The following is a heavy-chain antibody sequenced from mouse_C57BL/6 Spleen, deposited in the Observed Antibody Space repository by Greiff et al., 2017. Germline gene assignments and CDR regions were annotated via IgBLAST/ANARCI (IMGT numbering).Heavy chain of an antibody. V-gene: IGHV1-43*01. CDR3: ARSGYAMDY. CDR2: INPSTGGT. J-gene: IGHJ4*01. CDR1: GYTFTGYY. D-gene: IGHD4-1*01. Sequence: VQLKESGPELVKPGASVTISCKASGYTFTGYYMHWVKQSSEKSLEWIGEINPSTGGTSYNQKFKGKATLTVDKSSSTAYMQLKSLTSEDSAVYYCARSGYAMDYWGQGTSVTVSS.